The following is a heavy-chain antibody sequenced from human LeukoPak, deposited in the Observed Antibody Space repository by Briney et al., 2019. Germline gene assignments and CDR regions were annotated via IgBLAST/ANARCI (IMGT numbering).Heavy chain of an antibody. V-gene: IGHV3-74*01. J-gene: IGHJ4*02. Sequence: GGSLRLSCAASGFTFSSYWMHWVRQAPGKGLVWVSRINSDGSSTSYADSVKGRFTISRDNAKNTLYLQMNSLRAEDTAVYYCARDRQAVVAATLYYFDYWGQGTLVTVSS. D-gene: IGHD2-15*01. CDR1: GFTFSSYW. CDR3: ARDRQAVVAATLYYFDY. CDR2: INSDGSST.